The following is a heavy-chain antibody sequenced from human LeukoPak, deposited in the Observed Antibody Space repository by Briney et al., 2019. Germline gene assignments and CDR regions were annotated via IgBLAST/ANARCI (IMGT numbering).Heavy chain of an antibody. J-gene: IGHJ4*02. Sequence: GGSLRLSCVVSGLSFTNACMSWVRQAPGKGLEWIGRVKSKTEGGTTDYAAPVKGRFTISRDDSKNTLYLQMNSLKTEDTAVYYCNSLPYDSSTFFTDKWGQGTLVTVSS. CDR3: NSLPYDSSTFFTDK. D-gene: IGHD3-22*01. V-gene: IGHV3-15*01. CDR2: VKSKTEGGTT. CDR1: GLSFTNAC.